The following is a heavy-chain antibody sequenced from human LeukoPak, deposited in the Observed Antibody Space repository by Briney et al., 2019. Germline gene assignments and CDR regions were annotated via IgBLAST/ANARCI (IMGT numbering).Heavy chain of an antibody. D-gene: IGHD1-7*01. Sequence: GGSLRLSCTVSGFTVSSNSMSWVRQAPGKGLEWVSFIYSDNTHYSDSVKGRFTISRDNSKNTLYLQMNSLRAEDTAVYYCAKDRSKETGTANEFDPWGQGTLVTVSS. CDR2: IYSDNT. V-gene: IGHV3-53*01. J-gene: IGHJ5*02. CDR1: GFTVSSNS. CDR3: AKDRSKETGTANEFDP.